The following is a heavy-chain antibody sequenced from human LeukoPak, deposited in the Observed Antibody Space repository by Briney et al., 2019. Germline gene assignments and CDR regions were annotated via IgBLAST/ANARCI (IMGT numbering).Heavy chain of an antibody. D-gene: IGHD6-19*01. CDR2: IYYSGSI. Sequence: SETLSLTCTVSGGSISSYYWSWIRQPPGKGLEWIGYIYYSGSINYNPSLKSRVTISVDTSKNQFSLKLSSVTAADTAVYYCASQKREQWLVRPDAFDIWGQGTMVTVSS. CDR3: ASQKREQWLVRPDAFDI. CDR1: GGSISSYY. V-gene: IGHV4-59*01. J-gene: IGHJ3*02.